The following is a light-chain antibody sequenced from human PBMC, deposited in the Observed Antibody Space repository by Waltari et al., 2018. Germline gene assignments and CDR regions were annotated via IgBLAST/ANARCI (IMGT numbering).Light chain of an antibody. CDR1: QYRRTS. CDR2: GAS. Sequence: VLPQSPGTLSLSPGESATLSCRARQYRRTSLAWFQRKPGQPPRLLIFGASTRSIGIPDRFSGSGSGTDFTLTINRVEPEDFAVYYCQQYGSTLSWTFGQGTKLEIK. J-gene: IGKJ1*01. CDR3: QQYGSTLSWT. V-gene: IGKV3-20*01.